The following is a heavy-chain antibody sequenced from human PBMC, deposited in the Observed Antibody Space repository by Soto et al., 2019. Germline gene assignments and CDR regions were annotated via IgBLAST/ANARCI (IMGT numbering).Heavy chain of an antibody. CDR3: AGRYCSGGSCYGLDY. V-gene: IGHV4-39*01. D-gene: IGHD2-15*01. J-gene: IGHJ4*02. Sequence: QLQLQESGPGLVKPSETLSLTCTVSGGSISSSSYYWGWIRQPPGKGLEWIGSIYYSGSTYYNPSLNSRVIISVDTSKNQFSLKLSSVTAADTAVYYCAGRYCSGGSCYGLDYWGQGTLVTVSS. CDR2: IYYSGST. CDR1: GGSISSSSYY.